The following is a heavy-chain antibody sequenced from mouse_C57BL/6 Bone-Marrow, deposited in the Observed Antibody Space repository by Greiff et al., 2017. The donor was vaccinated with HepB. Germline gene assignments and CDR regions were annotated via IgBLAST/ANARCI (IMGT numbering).Heavy chain of an antibody. CDR2: INPSSGYT. V-gene: IGHV1-4*01. D-gene: IGHD2-4*01. CDR1: GYTFTSYT. Sequence: VQLQQSGAELARPGASVKMSCKASGYTFTSYTMHWVKQRPGQGLEWIGYINPSSGYTKYNQKFKDKATLTADKSSSTAYMQLSSLTSEDSAVYYCARWGDYAFFAYWGPETLVSVSP. J-gene: IGHJ3*01. CDR3: ARWGDYAFFAY.